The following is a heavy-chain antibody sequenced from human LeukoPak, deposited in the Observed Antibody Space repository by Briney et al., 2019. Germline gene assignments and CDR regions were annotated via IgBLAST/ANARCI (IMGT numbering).Heavy chain of an antibody. V-gene: IGHV1-69*13. CDR1: GGTFSSHA. CDR2: IIPIFGTA. CDR3: ARAGPGYSSGWSFYYMDV. Sequence: GASVKVSCKASGGTFSSHAISWVRQAPGQGLEWMGGIIPIFGTANYAQKFQGRVTITADESTSTAYMELSSLRSEDTAVYYCARAGPGYSSGWSFYYMDVWGKGTTVTVSS. J-gene: IGHJ6*03. D-gene: IGHD6-19*01.